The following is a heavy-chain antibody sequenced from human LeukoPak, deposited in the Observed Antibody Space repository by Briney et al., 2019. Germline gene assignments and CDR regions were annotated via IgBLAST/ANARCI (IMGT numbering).Heavy chain of an antibody. D-gene: IGHD3-10*01. CDR1: GLRFRNCW. V-gene: IGHV3-7*01. J-gene: IGHJ4*02. Sequence: RGGSLRLSCAACGLRFRNCWMNGVRRARGKGLEWVTSIKPDGSEKYYVDCVKGRFSIPRDKAKNSLFLQMNSLRVKDRAGYYCARGNYDGAGYWGERTLVIVSS. CDR3: ARGNYDGAGY. CDR2: IKPDGSEK.